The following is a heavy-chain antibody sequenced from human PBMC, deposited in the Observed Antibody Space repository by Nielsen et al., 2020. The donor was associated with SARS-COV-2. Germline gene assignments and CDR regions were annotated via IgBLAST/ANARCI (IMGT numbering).Heavy chain of an antibody. CDR3: ASVGIVVVPAAIGAHFDY. J-gene: IGHJ4*02. CDR1: GGAITSYS. Sequence: AETLSLTCTVSGGAITSYSWSWIRQPRGKGLEWIGYVYSRGSTSYNPSLKGRVTLLVDTSKNQFSLKLSSVTAAETAVYYCASVGIVVVPAAIGAHFDYWGQGTLVTVSS. CDR2: VYSRGST. V-gene: IGHV4-59*01. D-gene: IGHD2-2*01.